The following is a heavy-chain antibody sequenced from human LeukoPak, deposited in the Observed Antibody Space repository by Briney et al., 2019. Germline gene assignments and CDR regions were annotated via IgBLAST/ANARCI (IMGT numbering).Heavy chain of an antibody. CDR1: GYTFTTYD. CDR3: ARVAGSIDY. D-gene: IGHD6-19*01. J-gene: IGHJ4*02. V-gene: IGHV1-8*03. Sequence: ASVKVSCKTSGYTFTTYDINWVRQATGQGLEWMGWMNPNSGYTGYAQKFQGRVTITRDTSISTAYMELSSLRSEDTAVYYCARVAGSIDYWGQGALVTVSS. CDR2: MNPNSGYT.